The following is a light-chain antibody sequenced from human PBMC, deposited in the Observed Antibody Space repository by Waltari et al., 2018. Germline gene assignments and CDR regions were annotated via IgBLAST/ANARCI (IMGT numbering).Light chain of an antibody. J-gene: IGKJ1*01. Sequence: EIVMTQSPATLSVSPGERATLSCRASQSLSNNLAWYQQRPGQAPRLLIYVPSTRATGTPARFSGSGSGTEFNLTISSLQSEDSATYFCQQYNNWPPWTFGQGTKVEVK. CDR3: QQYNNWPPWT. CDR1: QSLSNN. CDR2: VPS. V-gene: IGKV3D-15*01.